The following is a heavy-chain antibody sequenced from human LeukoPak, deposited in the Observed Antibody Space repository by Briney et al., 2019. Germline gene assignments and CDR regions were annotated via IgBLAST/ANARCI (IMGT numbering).Heavy chain of an antibody. CDR1: GGSISSGGYY. Sequence: PSETLSLTCTVSGGSISSGGYYWSWIRQHPGKGLEWIGYINYRGSTYYNPPLKSRVTISVDTSKNQFSLKLSSVTAADTAVYYCASPGYSSGWHVFDYWGQGTLVTVSS. V-gene: IGHV4-31*03. CDR3: ASPGYSSGWHVFDY. CDR2: INYRGST. J-gene: IGHJ4*02. D-gene: IGHD6-19*01.